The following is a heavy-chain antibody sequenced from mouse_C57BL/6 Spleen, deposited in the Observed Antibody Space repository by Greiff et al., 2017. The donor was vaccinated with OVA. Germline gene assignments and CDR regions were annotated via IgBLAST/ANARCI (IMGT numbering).Heavy chain of an antibody. D-gene: IGHD1-1*01. J-gene: IGHJ2*01. CDR1: GYTFTSYG. V-gene: IGHV1-81*01. CDR2: IYPRSGNT. Sequence: QVQLQQSGAELARPGASVKLSCKASGYTFTSYGISWVKQRTGQGLEWIGEIYPRSGNTYYNEKFKGKATLTADKSSSTAYMELRSLTSEDSAVYFCARLGYGSSYDYFDYWGQGTTLTVSS. CDR3: ARLGYGSSYDYFDY.